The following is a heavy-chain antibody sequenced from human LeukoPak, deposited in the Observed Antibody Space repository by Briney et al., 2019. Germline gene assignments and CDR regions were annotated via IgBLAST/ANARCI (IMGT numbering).Heavy chain of an antibody. J-gene: IGHJ4*02. Sequence: SETLSLTCSVSNGSISSYYWSWIRQPPGKGLEWIGYIFYTGSSIYNPSLRSRVTISVDSSKNQFSLQLISVTAADTAVYYCARHLETASSGWYYFDYWGRGTLVTVSS. CDR1: NGSISSYY. CDR2: IFYTGSS. CDR3: ARHLETASSGWYYFDY. D-gene: IGHD6-19*01. V-gene: IGHV4-59*08.